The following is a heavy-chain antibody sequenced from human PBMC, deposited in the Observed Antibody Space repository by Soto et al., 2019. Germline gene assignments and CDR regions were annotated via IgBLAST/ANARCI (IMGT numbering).Heavy chain of an antibody. V-gene: IGHV3-53*01. J-gene: IGHJ6*02. CDR2: LYSGGRS. CDR3: ARGHYGMDV. Sequence: LRLSCAASGFIVSSNYMNWVRQAPGKGLEWVSVLYSGGRSYSADPVKGRFIISRDNSKNTVYLQMNSLRAEDTAVYYCARGHYGMDVWGQGTTVTVSS. CDR1: GFIVSSNY.